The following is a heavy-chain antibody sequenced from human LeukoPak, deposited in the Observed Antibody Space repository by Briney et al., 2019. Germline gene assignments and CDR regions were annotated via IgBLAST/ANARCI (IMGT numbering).Heavy chain of an antibody. Sequence: GGSLRLSCAASGFTFSTYAMSWVRQAPGKGLEWVSAISGSGGSTYYADSVKGRFTISRDNSKNTLYLQMNSLRAEDTAVYYCAKDLRDSSGYYYPGGAYYYYGMDVWGQGTTVTVSS. J-gene: IGHJ6*02. CDR1: GFTFSTYA. D-gene: IGHD3-22*01. CDR2: ISGSGGST. CDR3: AKDLRDSSGYYYPGGAYYYYGMDV. V-gene: IGHV3-23*01.